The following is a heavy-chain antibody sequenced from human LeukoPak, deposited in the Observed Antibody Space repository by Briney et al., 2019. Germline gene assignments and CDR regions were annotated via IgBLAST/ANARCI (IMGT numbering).Heavy chain of an antibody. CDR2: INPNSGGT. V-gene: IGHV1-2*02. D-gene: IGHD5-18*01. Sequence: ASVKVSCKASGYTFTGYYMHWVRQAPGQGLEWMGWINPNSGGTNYAQKFQGRVTMTRDTSISTAYMELSRLRSDDTAAYYCARAVHVDTAYIDYWGQGTLVTVSS. J-gene: IGHJ4*02. CDR3: ARAVHVDTAYIDY. CDR1: GYTFTGYY.